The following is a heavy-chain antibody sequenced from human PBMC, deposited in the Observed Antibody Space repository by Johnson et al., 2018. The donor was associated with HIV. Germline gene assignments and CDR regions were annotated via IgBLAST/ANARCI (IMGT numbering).Heavy chain of an antibody. V-gene: IGHV3-20*04. CDR1: GFTFDDYG. J-gene: IGHJ3*02. D-gene: IGHD6-13*01. CDR2: INWNGGST. Sequence: VQLVESGGGVVRPGGSLRLSCAASGFTFDDYGMSWVRQAPGKGLEWVAGINWNGGSTGYADSVEGRLTISRVNAKNSLYLQMNSLRAGDTAGYYFARGKGAAAAEAFDIWGQGTMVTVSS. CDR3: ARGKGAAAAEAFDI.